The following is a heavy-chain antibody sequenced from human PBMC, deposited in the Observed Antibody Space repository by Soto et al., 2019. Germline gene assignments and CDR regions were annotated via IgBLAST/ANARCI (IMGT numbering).Heavy chain of an antibody. CDR2: IIPIFGTA. Sequence: QVQLVQSGAEVKKPGSSVKVSCKASGGTFSSYAISWVRQAHGQGLEWMGGIIPIFGTANYAQKFQGRVTITADASTSTDYMELSSLRSEDTAVYYCASITVSKRNCSSTSCYLNWFDPWGQGTLVTVSS. CDR1: GGTFSSYA. CDR3: ASITVSKRNCSSTSCYLNWFDP. V-gene: IGHV1-69*01. D-gene: IGHD2-2*01. J-gene: IGHJ5*02.